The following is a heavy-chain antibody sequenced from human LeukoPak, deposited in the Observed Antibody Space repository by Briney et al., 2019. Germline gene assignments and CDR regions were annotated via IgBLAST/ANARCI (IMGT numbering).Heavy chain of an antibody. J-gene: IGHJ4*02. D-gene: IGHD6-13*01. Sequence: PSETLSLTCTVSGGSISSGGYYWSWIRQHPGKGLEWIGYIYYSGSTYYNPSLKSRVTISADTSKNQFSLKLSSVTASDTAVFYWAVSPGGGQQLVYFDYWGQGTLVTVSS. V-gene: IGHV4-31*03. CDR1: GGSISSGGYY. CDR2: IYYSGST. CDR3: AVSPGGGQQLVYFDY.